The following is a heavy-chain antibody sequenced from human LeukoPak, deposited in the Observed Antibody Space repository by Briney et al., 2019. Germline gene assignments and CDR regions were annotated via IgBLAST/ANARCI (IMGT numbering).Heavy chain of an antibody. J-gene: IGHJ5*02. Sequence: KPSETLSLTCTVSGVSISSYYWSWNRQPPGKGPEWIGYIYYSGSTNYNPSLKSRVTISVDTSKNQFSLKLSSVTAADTAVYYCARRKNDFWSGNSQYNWFDPWGQGTLVTVSS. D-gene: IGHD3-3*01. V-gene: IGHV4-59*08. CDR1: GVSISSYY. CDR3: ARRKNDFWSGNSQYNWFDP. CDR2: IYYSGST.